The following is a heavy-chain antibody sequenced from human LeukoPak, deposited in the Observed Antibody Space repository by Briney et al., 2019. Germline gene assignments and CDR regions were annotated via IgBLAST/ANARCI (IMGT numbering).Heavy chain of an antibody. Sequence: PGGSLRLSCAASGFTFSSYSMNWVRQAPGKGLEWVSSISSSSSYIYYADSVKGRFTISRDNAKNSLYLQMNSLRAEDTAVYYCAREMGRGLLYYYGMDVWGQGTTVTVSS. V-gene: IGHV3-21*01. CDR2: ISSSSSYI. CDR1: GFTFSSYS. CDR3: AREMGRGLLYYYGMDV. D-gene: IGHD3-10*01. J-gene: IGHJ6*02.